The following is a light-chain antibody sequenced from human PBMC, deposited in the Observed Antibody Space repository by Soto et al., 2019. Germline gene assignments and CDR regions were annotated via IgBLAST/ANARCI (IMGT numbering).Light chain of an antibody. J-gene: IGKJ4*01. V-gene: IGKV3-20*01. CDR3: QQYGSSPLT. CDR2: GAS. CDR1: QSVSSSY. Sequence: EIVLTQSPGTLSLSPGERATLSCRASQSVSSSYLDWYQHKPGQAPRVLIYGASSSATGIPDRFSGSGSGTDFTLTISRLEPEDFAVYFCQQYGSSPLTFGGGNKVDIK.